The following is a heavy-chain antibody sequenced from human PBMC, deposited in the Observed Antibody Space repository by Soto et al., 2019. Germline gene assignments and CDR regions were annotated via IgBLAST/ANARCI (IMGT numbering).Heavy chain of an antibody. Sequence: GGSLRLSCAASGFTFSSYWMSWVRQAPGKGLEWVANIKQDGSEKYYVDSVKGRFTISRDNAKNSLYLQMNSLRAEDTAVYYCARDHCGGDCYSVPTWFWVYWGQGTLVTVSS. CDR1: GFTFSSYW. CDR3: ARDHCGGDCYSVPTWFWVY. CDR2: IKQDGSEK. J-gene: IGHJ4*02. V-gene: IGHV3-7*01. D-gene: IGHD2-21*01.